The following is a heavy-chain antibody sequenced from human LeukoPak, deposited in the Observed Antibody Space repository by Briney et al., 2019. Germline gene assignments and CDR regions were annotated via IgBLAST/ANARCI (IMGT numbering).Heavy chain of an antibody. D-gene: IGHD5-18*01. CDR2: INHSGST. Sequence: PSETLSLTCAVYGGSFSGYYWSWIRQPPGKGLEWIGEINHSGSTNYNSSLKSRVTISVDTSKNQFSLKLSSVTAADTAVYYCARRGYSYGYWYFDLWGRGTLVTVSS. CDR1: GGSFSGYY. CDR3: ARRGYSYGYWYFDL. V-gene: IGHV4-34*01. J-gene: IGHJ2*01.